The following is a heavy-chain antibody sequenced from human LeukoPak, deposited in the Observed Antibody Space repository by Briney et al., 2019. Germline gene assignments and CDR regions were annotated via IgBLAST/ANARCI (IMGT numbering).Heavy chain of an antibody. V-gene: IGHV4-4*07. Sequence: SETLSLTCTVSGGSISSYYCSWIRQPAGKGLEWIGRIYTSGSTNYNPSLKSRVTMSVDTSKNQFSLKLSSVTAADTAMYYCARRNTADASIDFWGQGILVIASS. CDR3: ARRNTADASIDF. J-gene: IGHJ4*02. D-gene: IGHD2/OR15-2a*01. CDR1: GGSISSYY. CDR2: IYTSGST.